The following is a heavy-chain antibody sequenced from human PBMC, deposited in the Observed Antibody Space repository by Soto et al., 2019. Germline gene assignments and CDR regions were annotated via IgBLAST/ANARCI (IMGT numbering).Heavy chain of an antibody. CDR1: GGSFRSYA. Sequence: QVQLVQSGAEVKKPGSSVKVSCKASGGSFRSYAVNWVRQAPGQGLECFGGIIPIFGTPNYAQKFHGRVSITADESTSTVYMALISPTSEDTAVYYCAYSANHRYFFDSWGQGTLVTVSS. J-gene: IGHJ5*01. CDR2: IIPIFGTP. CDR3: AYSANHRYFFDS. D-gene: IGHD5-18*01. V-gene: IGHV1-69*12.